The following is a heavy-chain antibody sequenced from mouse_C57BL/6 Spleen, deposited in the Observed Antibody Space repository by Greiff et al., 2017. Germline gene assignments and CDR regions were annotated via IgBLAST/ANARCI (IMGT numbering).Heavy chain of an antibody. Sequence: EVKVVESGGGLVKPGGSLKLSCAASGFTFSSYAMSWVRQTPEKRLEWVATISDGGSYTYYPDNVKGRFTISRDNAKNNLYLQMSHLKSEDTAMYYCARDNLIRRAMDYWGQGTSVTVSS. V-gene: IGHV5-4*01. D-gene: IGHD1-3*01. CDR1: GFTFSSYA. J-gene: IGHJ4*01. CDR2: ISDGGSYT. CDR3: ARDNLIRRAMDY.